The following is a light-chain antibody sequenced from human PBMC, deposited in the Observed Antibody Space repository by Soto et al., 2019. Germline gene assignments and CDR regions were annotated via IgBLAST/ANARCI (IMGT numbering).Light chain of an antibody. J-gene: IGLJ1*01. CDR2: EAS. CDR1: SSDVGSHKL. CDR3: CSNAGGSTYV. V-gene: IGLV2-23*01. Sequence: QPVLTQPASVSGSPGQSITISCTGTSSDVGSHKLVSWYRQYPGKAPKLTIFEASKRPSGVSNRFSGSKSGSTASLTISGLQAEDEADYYCCSNAGGSTYVFGTGTKVTVL.